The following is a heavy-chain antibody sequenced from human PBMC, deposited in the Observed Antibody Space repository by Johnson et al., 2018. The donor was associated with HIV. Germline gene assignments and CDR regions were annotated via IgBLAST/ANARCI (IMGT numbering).Heavy chain of an antibody. Sequence: VQLVESGGDVVRPGGSLRISCVASGFKLYEYDVSWVRQVPGKGLEWVSGINWSGGGTAYADSVKGRFTVSRDNAKNSLYLQMNSLRAEDTALYYCARAMYYYDTSGYLIRPRAFDIWGQGTVVTVSS. CDR1: GFKLYEYD. CDR2: INWSGGGT. CDR3: ARAMYYYDTSGYLIRPRAFDI. V-gene: IGHV3-20*04. J-gene: IGHJ3*02. D-gene: IGHD3-22*01.